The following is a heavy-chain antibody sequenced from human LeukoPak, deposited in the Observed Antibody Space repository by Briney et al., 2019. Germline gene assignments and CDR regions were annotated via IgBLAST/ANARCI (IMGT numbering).Heavy chain of an antibody. V-gene: IGHV3-23*01. D-gene: IGHD6-19*01. CDR2: ISGSGDST. J-gene: IGHJ4*02. CDR1: GFTFSSCA. CDR3: AKDQWDY. Sequence: GGSLRLSCAASGFTFSSCAMSWVRQAPGKGLEWVSAISGSGDSTYYADSVKGRFAISRDNSRNTPHLQMNSLRAEDTAVYYCAKDQWDYWGQGTLVTVSS.